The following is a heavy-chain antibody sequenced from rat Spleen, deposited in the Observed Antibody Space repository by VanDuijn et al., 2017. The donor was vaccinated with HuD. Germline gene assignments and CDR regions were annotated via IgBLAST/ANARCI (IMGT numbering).Heavy chain of an antibody. CDR1: GFTFSNYG. CDR2: ISYDGSST. V-gene: IGHV5-29*01. J-gene: IGHJ2*01. Sequence: EVQLVESGGGLVQPGRSLKLSCAASGFTFSNYGMAWVRQAPTKGLEWVATISYDGSSTYYRDSVKGRFTISRGNAENSLYLQMDSLRSEDTATYYCARGRLFDYWGQGVMVTVSS. CDR3: ARGRLFDY.